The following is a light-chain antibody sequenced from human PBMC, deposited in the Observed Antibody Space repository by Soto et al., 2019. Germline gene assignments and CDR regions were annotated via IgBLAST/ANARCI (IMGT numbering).Light chain of an antibody. CDR3: QSYDSSLSGSYV. Sequence: QSVLTQPPSVSGAPGQRVTISCTGSSSNIGAGYDVHWYQQLPGTAPKLLIYGNSNRPSGVPDRFSGSKSGTSASLAITGLQADDEADYYCQSYDSSLSGSYVFGTGTKGTVL. CDR1: SSNIGAGYD. CDR2: GNS. V-gene: IGLV1-40*01. J-gene: IGLJ1*01.